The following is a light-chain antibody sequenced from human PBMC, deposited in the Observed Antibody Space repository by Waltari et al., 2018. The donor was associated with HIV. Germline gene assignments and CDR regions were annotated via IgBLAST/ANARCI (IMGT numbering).Light chain of an antibody. CDR1: QPIGKY. J-gene: IGKJ4*01. CDR2: AAS. CDR3: QQSYNTPVT. Sequence: DIHLTQSPSSLAASVGDTVIVTCRASQPIGKYLNWYQVKPGKAPKLLVYAASSMQFGVPPSFSGSGSGTHFTLTVSSLQDDDFAIYYCQQSYNTPVTFGGGTTLEIK. V-gene: IGKV1-39*01.